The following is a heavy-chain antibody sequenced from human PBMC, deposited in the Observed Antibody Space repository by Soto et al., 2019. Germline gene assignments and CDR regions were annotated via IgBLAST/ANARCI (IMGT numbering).Heavy chain of an antibody. CDR2: ISYDGSNK. V-gene: IGHV3-30*18. J-gene: IGHJ6*04. CDR3: AKDFLMRDRSGYFRAYYSSGMDV. D-gene: IGHD3-22*01. CDR1: GFTFSSYG. Sequence: PGWSLRLSCAASGFTFSSYGMHWVRQAPGKGLEWVAVISYDGSNKYYADSVKGRFTISRDNSKNTLYLQMNSLRAEDTAVYYCAKDFLMRDRSGYFRAYYSSGMDVWGKGTTGNVPP.